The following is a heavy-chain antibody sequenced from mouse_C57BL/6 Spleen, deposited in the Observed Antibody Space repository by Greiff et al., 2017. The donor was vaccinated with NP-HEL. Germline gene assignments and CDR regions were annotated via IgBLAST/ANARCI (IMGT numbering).Heavy chain of an antibody. Sequence: QVQLQQPGAELVMPGASVKLSCKASGYTFTSYWMHWVKQRPGQGLEWIGEIDPSDSYTNYNQKFKDKATLTVDKSSSTAYMQLSSLTSEDSAVYYCARSSGGSSPFAYWGQGTLVTVSA. CDR3: ARSSGGSSPFAY. CDR2: IDPSDSYT. D-gene: IGHD1-1*01. CDR1: GYTFTSYW. V-gene: IGHV1-69*01. J-gene: IGHJ3*01.